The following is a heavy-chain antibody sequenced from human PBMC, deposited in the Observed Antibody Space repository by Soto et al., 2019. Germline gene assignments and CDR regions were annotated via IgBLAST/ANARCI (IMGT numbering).Heavy chain of an antibody. J-gene: IGHJ6*02. Sequence: QVTLKESGPVLVKPTETLTLTCTVSGFSLNNGRMGVSWIRQPPGKALEWLAHIFSNDEKSYSTSLKSRLNISKDTSKSEVVLTMTNMELVDTATYSCARKGGYCSGLDVWGQGTTVTISS. D-gene: IGHD1-26*01. V-gene: IGHV2-26*01. CDR3: ARKGGYCSGLDV. CDR1: GFSLNNGRMG. CDR2: IFSNDEK.